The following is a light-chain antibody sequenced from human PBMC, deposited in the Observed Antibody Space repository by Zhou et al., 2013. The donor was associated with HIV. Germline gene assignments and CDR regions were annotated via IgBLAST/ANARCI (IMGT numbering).Light chain of an antibody. Sequence: DIQMTQSPSTLSASVGDRVTITCRSRQNIDNWLAWYQQKPGKAPKPLIYEASKLQSGVPSRFSGSGSGTEFTLTISSLQPDDFATYYCQQYSYYLNSFGQGTKLEIK. J-gene: IGKJ2*03. CDR1: QNIDNW. CDR2: EAS. CDR3: QQYSYYLNS. V-gene: IGKV1-5*03.